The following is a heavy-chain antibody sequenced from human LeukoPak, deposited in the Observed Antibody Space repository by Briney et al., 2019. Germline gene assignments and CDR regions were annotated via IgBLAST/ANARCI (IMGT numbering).Heavy chain of an antibody. CDR2: IYTSGSA. CDR1: GGSISSYY. D-gene: IGHD3-10*01. V-gene: IGHV4-4*09. J-gene: IGHJ5*02. Sequence: SETLSLTCTVSGGSISSYYWSWIRQPPGKGLEWIGYIYTSGSANYNPSLKSRVTISVDTSKNQFSLKLGSVTAADTAVYYCARHRRITMVRGVINWFDPWGQGTLVTVSS. CDR3: ARHRRITMVRGVINWFDP.